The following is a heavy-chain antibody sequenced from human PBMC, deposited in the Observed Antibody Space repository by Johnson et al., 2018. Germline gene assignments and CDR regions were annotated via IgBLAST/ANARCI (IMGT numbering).Heavy chain of an antibody. D-gene: IGHD2-15*01. CDR1: GFTFSSYA. CDR3: AKDIVGRYYYGMDV. Sequence: QVQLVQSGGGVVQXGRSXRLXCAASGFTFSSYAMHWVRQAPGKGLEWVAVISYDGSNKYYADSVKGRFTISRDNSKNTLYLQMNSLRAEDTAVYYCAKDIVGRYYYGMDVWGQGTTVTVSS. J-gene: IGHJ6*02. CDR2: ISYDGSNK. V-gene: IGHV3-30-3*02.